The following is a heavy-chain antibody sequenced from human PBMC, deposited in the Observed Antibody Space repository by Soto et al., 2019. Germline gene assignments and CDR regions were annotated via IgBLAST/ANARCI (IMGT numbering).Heavy chain of an antibody. CDR1: GGSISSGDYY. D-gene: IGHD4-17*01. Sequence: SETLSLTCTVSGGSISSGDYYWSWIRQPPGKGLEWIGYIYYSGSTYYNPSLKSRVTISVDTSKNQFSLKLSSVTAADAAVYYWARHVGYGDYGYFDYWGQGTLVTVSS. CDR2: IYYSGST. CDR3: ARHVGYGDYGYFDY. J-gene: IGHJ4*02. V-gene: IGHV4-30-4*01.